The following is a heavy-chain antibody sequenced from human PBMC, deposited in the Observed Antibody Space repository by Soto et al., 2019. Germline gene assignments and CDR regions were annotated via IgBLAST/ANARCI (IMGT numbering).Heavy chain of an antibody. CDR1: GFFFGDYY. Sequence: QVQLVESGGGLVTPAGSLRLSCAASGFFFGDYYMSWFRQAPGKGLEWVSNIFWRGEGTQYADSVQGRFTISRDNAKNSLYLSMTSLRAAETAVYYCARVRGSGGGTHWYGYYFHYWGQGTQVIVSS. J-gene: IGHJ4*02. CDR3: ARVRGSGGGTHWYGYYFHY. D-gene: IGHD2-8*02. V-gene: IGHV3-11*01. CDR2: IFWRGEGT.